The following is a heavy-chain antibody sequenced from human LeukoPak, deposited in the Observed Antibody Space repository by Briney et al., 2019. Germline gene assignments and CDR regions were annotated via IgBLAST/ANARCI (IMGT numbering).Heavy chain of an antibody. D-gene: IGHD3-10*01. CDR2: IYSEDSDT. J-gene: IGHJ3*02. CDR3: ARETFGGTAFDI. CDR1: GFSFPNYW. Sequence: GESLKISCKGSGFSFPNYWIGWVRQMPGKDLEWMGIIYSEDSDTRYSLSFQGHVTMSADTSIMTAYLHWSSLKASDTAMYYCARETFGGTAFDIWGQGTMVTVSS. V-gene: IGHV5-51*01.